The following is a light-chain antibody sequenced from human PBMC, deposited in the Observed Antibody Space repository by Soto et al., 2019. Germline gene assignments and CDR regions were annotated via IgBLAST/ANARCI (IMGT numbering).Light chain of an antibody. J-gene: IGLJ2*01. CDR3: TSYTSSGSYVV. CDR2: GVS. V-gene: IGLV2-14*03. CDR1: SIDVGGYNF. Sequence: QSALTQPASVSRSPGQSITISCTGTSIDVGGYNFVSWYQQHPGKAPKLMIYGVSDRPSGVSSRFSGSKSGNTASLTISGLQAEDEADYYCTSYTSSGSYVVFGGGTKLTVL.